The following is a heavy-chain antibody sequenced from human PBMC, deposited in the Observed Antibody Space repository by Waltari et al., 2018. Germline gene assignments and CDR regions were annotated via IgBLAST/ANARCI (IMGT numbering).Heavy chain of an antibody. CDR1: GGTFSSYA. Sequence: QVQLVQSVAEVKKPGSSVKVSCKASGGTFSSYAISWVRQAPGQGLDGMGGFIPILAIANDEQKFQGRVTITADKSTSTAYMELSSLRSEDTAVYYCARTAAYSSSHQYFQHWGQGTLVTVSS. D-gene: IGHD6-6*01. V-gene: IGHV1-69*10. CDR2: FIPILAIA. CDR3: ARTAAYSSSHQYFQH. J-gene: IGHJ1*01.